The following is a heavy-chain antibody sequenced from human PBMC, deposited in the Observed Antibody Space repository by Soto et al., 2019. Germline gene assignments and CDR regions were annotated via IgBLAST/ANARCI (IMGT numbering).Heavy chain of an antibody. Sequence: QVHLVQSGAEVKKPGASVKVSCKASGYTFTNYGISWVRQAPGQGLEWMGWISGYNGQASYAEKFQDRVTMSTDTSKSTAYMELRSLRSDVTAVYYCAREEQWVAEFPGDVFDIWGQGTKVTVSS. CDR1: GYTFTNYG. CDR2: ISGYNGQA. CDR3: AREEQWVAEFPGDVFDI. V-gene: IGHV1-18*01. D-gene: IGHD6-19*01. J-gene: IGHJ3*02.